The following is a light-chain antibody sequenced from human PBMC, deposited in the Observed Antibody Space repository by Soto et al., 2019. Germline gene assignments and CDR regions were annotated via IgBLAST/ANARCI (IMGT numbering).Light chain of an antibody. CDR1: SGHSTYA. CDR3: QTWGTGFRV. Sequence: QLVLTQSPSASASLGASVKLTCTLSSGHSTYAIAWHQQQPEKGPRYLMKLNSDGRHTKGDGIPDRFSGSSSGAERYLTISSLQSEDEADYYCQTWGTGFRVFGGGTKVTVL. CDR2: LNSDGRH. V-gene: IGLV4-69*01. J-gene: IGLJ3*02.